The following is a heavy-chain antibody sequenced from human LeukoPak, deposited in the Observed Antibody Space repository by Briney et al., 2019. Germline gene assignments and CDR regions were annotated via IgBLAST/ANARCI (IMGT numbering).Heavy chain of an antibody. V-gene: IGHV1-18*01. CDR2: IRAYNGNT. CDR3: ARADYDFWSGYFSWFDP. D-gene: IGHD3-3*01. Sequence: ASVKVSCKASGYTFTSYGISWVRQAPGQGLEWMGWIRAYNGNTNYAQKLQGRVTMTTDTSTSTAYMELRSLRSDDTAVYYCARADYDFWSGYFSWFDPWGQGTLVTVSS. J-gene: IGHJ5*02. CDR1: GYTFTSYG.